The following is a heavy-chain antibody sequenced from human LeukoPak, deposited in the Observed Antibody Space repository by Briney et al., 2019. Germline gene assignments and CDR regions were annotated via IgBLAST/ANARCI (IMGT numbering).Heavy chain of an antibody. D-gene: IGHD2-8*01. CDR1: GFTFSSYG. V-gene: IGHV3-30*18. CDR2: ISYDGSNK. Sequence: PGGSLRLSCAASGFTFSSYGMPWVRQAPGKGLEWVAVISYDGSNKYYADPVKGRFTISRDNSKNTLYLQMNSLRAEDTAVYYCAKADIVLMVYANYWGQGTLVTVSS. CDR3: AKADIVLMVYANY. J-gene: IGHJ4*02.